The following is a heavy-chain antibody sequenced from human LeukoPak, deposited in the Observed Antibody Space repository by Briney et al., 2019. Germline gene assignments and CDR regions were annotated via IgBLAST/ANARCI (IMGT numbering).Heavy chain of an antibody. V-gene: IGHV1-18*01. Sequence: ASVKVSCKASGYTFTSYGISWVRQAPGQGLEWMGWISAYNGNTNYAQKLQGRVTMTTDTSTSTAYMELSSLRSEDTAVYYCARRYGGSLYHWFDPWGQGILVTASS. CDR3: ARRYGGSLYHWFDP. CDR2: ISAYNGNT. D-gene: IGHD1-26*01. CDR1: GYTFTSYG. J-gene: IGHJ5*02.